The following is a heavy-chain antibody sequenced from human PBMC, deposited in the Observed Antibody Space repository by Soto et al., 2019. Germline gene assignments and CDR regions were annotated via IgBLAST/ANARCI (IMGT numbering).Heavy chain of an antibody. CDR3: EKEGGPRIAAAATEGLYYYYYGMDV. J-gene: IGHJ6*02. Sequence: SETLSLTCTVSGGSISSGDYYWSWIRQPPGKGLEWIGYIYYSGSTYYNPSLKSRITISVDTTKNQFSLKLSSVTAADTAVYYCEKEGGPRIAAAATEGLYYYYYGMDVWGQGTTVTVSS. D-gene: IGHD6-13*01. CDR2: IYYSGST. V-gene: IGHV4-30-4*01. CDR1: GGSISSGDYY.